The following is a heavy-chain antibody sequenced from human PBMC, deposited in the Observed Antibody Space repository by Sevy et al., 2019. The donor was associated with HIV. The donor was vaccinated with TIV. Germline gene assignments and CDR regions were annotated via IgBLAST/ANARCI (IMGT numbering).Heavy chain of an antibody. J-gene: IGHJ4*02. CDR1: GFTFSSYA. D-gene: IGHD2-15*01. CDR3: ARDLFSGGNAVYGY. Sequence: GGSLRLSCAASGFTFSSYAMNWVRQAPGKGLEWVSSINGIGFNIYYADSVKGRFTISRDNAENSLYLQMNSVRAEDTAVYYCARDLFSGGNAVYGYWGQGTLVTVSS. V-gene: IGHV3-21*01. CDR2: INGIGFNI.